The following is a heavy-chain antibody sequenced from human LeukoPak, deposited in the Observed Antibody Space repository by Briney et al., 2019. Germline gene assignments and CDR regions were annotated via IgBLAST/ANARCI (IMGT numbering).Heavy chain of an antibody. CDR2: INSDGSST. D-gene: IGHD2-15*01. CDR1: GFTFSSYW. J-gene: IGHJ4*02. V-gene: IGHV3-74*01. CDR3: AKDQPGIGVDY. Sequence: PGGSLRPSCAASGFTFSSYWMYWVRQAPGKGLVWVSHINSDGSSTSYADSVKGRFTISRDNAKNTLYLQMNSLRAEDTAVYYCAKDQPGIGVDYWGQGTLVTVSS.